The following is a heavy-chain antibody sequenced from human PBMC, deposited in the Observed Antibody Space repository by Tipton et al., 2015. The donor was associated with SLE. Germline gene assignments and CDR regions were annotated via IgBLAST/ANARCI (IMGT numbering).Heavy chain of an antibody. V-gene: IGHV4-30-2*01. Sequence: TLSLTCAVSGGSIRSGGYSWSWIRQPPGKGLEWIGYIYQSGNTYYNPSLKSRVTISVDRSKNQFSLKLTSVTAADTAVYYCWGYYNYGMDVWGQGTTVTVPS. J-gene: IGHJ6*02. CDR3: WGYYNYGMDV. CDR1: GGSIRSGGYS. D-gene: IGHD3-16*01. CDR2: IYQSGNT.